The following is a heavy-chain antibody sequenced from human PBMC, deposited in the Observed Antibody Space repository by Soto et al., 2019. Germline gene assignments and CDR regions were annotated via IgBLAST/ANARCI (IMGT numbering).Heavy chain of an antibody. J-gene: IGHJ6*02. D-gene: IGHD6-13*01. Sequence: VASGKVSCKASGYTFTSYYMHWVRQAPGQGLEWMGIINPSGGSTSYAQKFQGRVTMTRDTSTSTVYMELGSLRSEDTAVYYCATPPRVSSWAPVDYYGMDVWGQGTTVTVSS. CDR1: GYTFTSYY. CDR2: INPSGGST. CDR3: ATPPRVSSWAPVDYYGMDV. V-gene: IGHV1-46*03.